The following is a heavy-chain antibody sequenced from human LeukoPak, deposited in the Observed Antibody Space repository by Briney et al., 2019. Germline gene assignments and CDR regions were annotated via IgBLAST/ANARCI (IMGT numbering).Heavy chain of an antibody. D-gene: IGHD1-14*01. Sequence: GGSLRLCCAASGFTVITNDMTWVRQAPGKGLEWVSVLYSDGNTKYADSVQGRFTISRDNSKNTLYLEMNSLSPDDTAVYYCARGVEPLAANTLAYWGQGTLVTVSS. V-gene: IGHV3-53*01. J-gene: IGHJ4*02. CDR3: ARGVEPLAANTLAY. CDR2: LYSDGNT. CDR1: GFTVITND.